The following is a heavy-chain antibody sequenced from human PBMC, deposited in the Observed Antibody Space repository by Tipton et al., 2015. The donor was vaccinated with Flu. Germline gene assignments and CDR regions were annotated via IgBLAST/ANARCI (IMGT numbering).Heavy chain of an antibody. D-gene: IGHD1/OR15-1a*01. CDR2: IYYTGST. V-gene: IGHV4-61*01. CDR3: ARVNRGFFDY. CDR1: GAPVRGGIYS. Sequence: TLSLTCAVSGAPVRGGIYSWNWIRQPPGKGLEWIGYIYYTGSTNYSPSLKSRVTISLDTPENQLSLKLNSMTAADTAVYYCARVNRGFFDYWGQGTLVTVSS. J-gene: IGHJ4*02.